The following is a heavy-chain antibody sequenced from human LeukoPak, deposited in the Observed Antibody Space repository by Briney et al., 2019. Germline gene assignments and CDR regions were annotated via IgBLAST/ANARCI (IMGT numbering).Heavy chain of an antibody. D-gene: IGHD5-18*01. V-gene: IGHV3-66*01. CDR2: IYGGGHT. J-gene: IGHJ4*02. CDR1: GFTVSSNY. Sequence: GGSLRLSCAASGFTVSSNYMSWVRQAPGKGLEWVSVIYGGGHTSHADSVKGRFTISRDNAKNTLYLEMNSLTPEDTAVYSCTRTLNTAMFHWGQGTLVTVSS. CDR3: TRTLNTAMFH.